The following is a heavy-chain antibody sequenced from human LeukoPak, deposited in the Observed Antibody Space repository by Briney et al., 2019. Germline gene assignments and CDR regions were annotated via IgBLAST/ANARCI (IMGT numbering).Heavy chain of an antibody. D-gene: IGHD1-26*01. CDR1: GFTFSSYW. CDR2: IKQDGSEK. V-gene: IGHV3-7*03. J-gene: IGHJ4*02. CDR3: AKITAGIGNYFDY. Sequence: GGSLRLSCAASGFTFSSYWMSWVRQAPGKGLEWVANIKQDGSEKYYVDSVKGRFTISRDNAKNTLYLQMNSLRAEDTAVYYCAKITAGIGNYFDYWGQGTLVTVSS.